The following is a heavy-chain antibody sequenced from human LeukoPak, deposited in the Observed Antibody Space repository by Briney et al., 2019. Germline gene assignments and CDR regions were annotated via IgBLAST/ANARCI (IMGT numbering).Heavy chain of an antibody. CDR1: GYTFTSYY. V-gene: IGHV1-46*03. Sequence: ASVKVSCKASGYTFTSYYMHWVRQAPGQGLEWMGIINPNGGNTNYAQKFQGRVTMTRDTSTSTVYMELSSLRSEDTAVYYCAREMDGGDQDYWGQGTLVTVSS. D-gene: IGHD2-21*02. CDR2: INPNGGNT. J-gene: IGHJ4*02. CDR3: AREMDGGDQDY.